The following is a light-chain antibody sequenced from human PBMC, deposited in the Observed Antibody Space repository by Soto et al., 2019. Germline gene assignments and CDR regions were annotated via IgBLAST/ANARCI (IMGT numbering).Light chain of an antibody. V-gene: IGKV1-5*01. J-gene: IGKJ4*01. CDR2: DAS. CDR3: QQYNSYSPLT. Sequence: QMTQSPSTLSASVGDRVTITCRASQSISSWLAWYQQKPGKAPKLLIYDASSLESGVPSRFSGSGSGTEFTLTISSLQPDDFATYYCQQYNSYSPLTFGGGTKVDIK. CDR1: QSISSW.